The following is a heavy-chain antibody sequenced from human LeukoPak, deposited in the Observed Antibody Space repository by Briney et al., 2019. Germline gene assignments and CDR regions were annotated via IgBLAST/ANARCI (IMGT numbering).Heavy chain of an antibody. D-gene: IGHD6-19*01. Sequence: GGSLRLSCAASGFTFSDYYMSWIRQAPGKGLEWVSYISSSGSTIYYGDSVKGRFTISRDNAKSSLYLQMNSLRADDTAVYYCARGVLGVAVTGTIDYWGQGTLVTVSS. CDR3: ARGVLGVAVTGTIDY. V-gene: IGHV3-11*01. CDR1: GFTFSDYY. J-gene: IGHJ4*02. CDR2: ISSSGSTI.